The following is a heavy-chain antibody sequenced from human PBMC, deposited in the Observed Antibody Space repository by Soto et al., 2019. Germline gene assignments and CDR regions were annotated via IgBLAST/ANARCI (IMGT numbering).Heavy chain of an antibody. Sequence: PSETLSLTCTVSGGSDSSGSYYWSWIRQPPGQGLEWIGNIYYSGSTNYNPSLKSRVTISVDTSKNQSSLKLSSVTAADTAVYSCATDLGYCTNGVCYDWGQGTLVTVYS. CDR2: IYYSGST. CDR1: GGSDSSGSYY. V-gene: IGHV4-61*01. D-gene: IGHD2-8*01. CDR3: ATDLGYCTNGVCYD. J-gene: IGHJ4*02.